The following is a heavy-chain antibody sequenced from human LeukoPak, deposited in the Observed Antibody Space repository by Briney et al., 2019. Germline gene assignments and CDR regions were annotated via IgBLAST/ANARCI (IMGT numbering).Heavy chain of an antibody. J-gene: IGHJ4*02. CDR1: GYTFTGYY. Sequence: GASVKVSCKASGYTFTGYYMHWVRQAPGQGLEWMGWINPNSGGTNYAQKFQGRVTMTRDTSISTAYMELSRLRSDDTAVYYCARSPYARGAKVEAIIPADYWGPGTLVTVSS. V-gene: IGHV1-2*02. D-gene: IGHD2-2*01. CDR3: ARSPYARGAKVEAIIPADY. CDR2: INPNSGGT.